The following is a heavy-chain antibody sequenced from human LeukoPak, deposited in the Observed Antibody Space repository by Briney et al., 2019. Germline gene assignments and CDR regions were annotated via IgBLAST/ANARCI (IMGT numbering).Heavy chain of an antibody. CDR1: EGTFSSYA. J-gene: IGHJ4*02. V-gene: IGHV1-69*04. CDR3: ARSAYYDSSGYFDY. CDR2: IIPILGIA. D-gene: IGHD3-22*01. Sequence: SVKVSCKASEGTFSSYAISWVRQAPGQGLEWMGRIIPILGIANYAQKFQGRVTITADKSTSTAYMELSSLRSEDTAVYYCARSAYYDSSGYFDYWGQGTLVTVSS.